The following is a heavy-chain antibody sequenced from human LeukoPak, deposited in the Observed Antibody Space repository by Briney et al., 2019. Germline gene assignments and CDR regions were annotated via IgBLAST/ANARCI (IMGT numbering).Heavy chain of an antibody. D-gene: IGHD3-10*01. CDR1: GGSISSRNW. J-gene: IGHJ6*03. V-gene: IGHV4-4*02. CDR2: IHHSGST. Sequence: SGTLSLTCAVSGGSISSRNWWSWVRQPPGKGLEWIAEIHHSGSTNYNPSLKSRVTISVDKSKNQFSLKLSSVTAADTAVYYCARGGGSGSYYKAMDYYYYMDVWGKGTTVTISS. CDR3: ARGGGSGSYYKAMDYYYYMDV.